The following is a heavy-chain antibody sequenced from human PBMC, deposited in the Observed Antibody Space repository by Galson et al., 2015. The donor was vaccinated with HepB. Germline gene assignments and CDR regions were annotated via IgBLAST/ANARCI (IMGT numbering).Heavy chain of an antibody. CDR3: TRDYGDYGSYGMTS. Sequence: SLRLSCAASGFTFSGSAMHWVRQASGKGPEWVGRVRSKANSYATAYAASVKGRFTISRDDSKNTAYLQMNSLKTEDTAVYYCTRDYGDYGSYGMTSGAKGPRSPSP. CDR2: VRSKANSYAT. J-gene: IGHJ6*02. V-gene: IGHV3-73*01. CDR1: GFTFSGSA. D-gene: IGHD4-17*01.